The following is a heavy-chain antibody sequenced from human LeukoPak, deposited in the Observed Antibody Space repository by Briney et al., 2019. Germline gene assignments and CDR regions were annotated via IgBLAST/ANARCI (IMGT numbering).Heavy chain of an antibody. CDR2: IKQDGSEK. J-gene: IGHJ6*03. V-gene: IGHV3-7*01. CDR3: HGDYVAGYYYMDV. CDR1: GFTFSSYW. D-gene: IGHD4-17*01. Sequence: GGSLRLSCADSGFTFSSYWMSWVRQAPGKGLEWVANIKQDGSEKYYVDSVKGRFTISRDNAKNSLYLQMNSLRAEDTAVYYCHGDYVAGYYYMDVWGKGTTVTVSS.